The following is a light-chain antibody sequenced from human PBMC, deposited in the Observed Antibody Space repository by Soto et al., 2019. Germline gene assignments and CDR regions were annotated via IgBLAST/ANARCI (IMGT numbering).Light chain of an antibody. V-gene: IGLV2-14*03. J-gene: IGLJ2*01. CDR1: SSDVGGYNY. CDR2: DVN. CDR3: SSYTSSSTVV. Sequence: SALTQPASVSGSPGQSITISCTGTSSDVGGYNYVSWYQQHPGKAPRLMIYDVNDRPSGVSSRFSGSKSGNTASLTISGLQAEDEADYYCSSYTSSSTVVFGGGTKLTVL.